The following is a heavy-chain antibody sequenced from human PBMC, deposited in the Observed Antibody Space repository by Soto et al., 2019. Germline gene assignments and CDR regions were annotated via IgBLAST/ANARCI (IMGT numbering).Heavy chain of an antibody. CDR2: IYYSGST. D-gene: IGHD1-26*01. CDR1: GGSISGYY. Sequence: SETLSLTCSVSGGSISGYYCSWIPQHPGKGLEWIGYIYYSGSTYYSPSLKSRVTISVDTSKNQFSLKLSSVTAADTAVYYCASGTEVSPSWDVWGQGTTVTVSS. V-gene: IGHV4-31*03. J-gene: IGHJ6*02. CDR3: ASGTEVSPSWDV.